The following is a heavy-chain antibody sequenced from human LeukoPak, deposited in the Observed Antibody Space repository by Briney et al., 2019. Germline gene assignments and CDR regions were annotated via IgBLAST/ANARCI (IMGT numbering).Heavy chain of an antibody. Sequence: GGSLRLSCAASGFTFSSYWMHWVRQAPGKGLVWVSRINKDGSSTTYADSVKGRFTISRDNAENTLYLQLSSLRGEDTTVYYCARPKDSGDSVVAFDSWGQGTLVTVSS. CDR2: INKDGSST. CDR3: ARPKDSGDSVVAFDS. CDR1: GFTFSSYW. V-gene: IGHV3-74*01. D-gene: IGHD4-17*01. J-gene: IGHJ4*02.